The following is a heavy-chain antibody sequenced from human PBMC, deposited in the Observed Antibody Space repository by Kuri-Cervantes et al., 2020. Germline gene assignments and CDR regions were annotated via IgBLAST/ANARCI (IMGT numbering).Heavy chain of an antibody. CDR2: MNPIFGAA. D-gene: IGHD2-8*01. CDR1: GYTFTSYD. Sequence: SVKVSCKASGYTFTSYDINWVRQATGQGLEWMGWMNPIFGAANYAQKFQGRVTIATDESTSTAYMELRSLRSDDTAVYYCARTYRYCTNGVCLPYYFDYWGQGTLVTVSS. V-gene: IGHV1-69*05. J-gene: IGHJ4*02. CDR3: ARTYRYCTNGVCLPYYFDY.